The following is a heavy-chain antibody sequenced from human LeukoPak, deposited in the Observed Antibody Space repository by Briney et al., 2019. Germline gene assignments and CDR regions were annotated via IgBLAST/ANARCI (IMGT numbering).Heavy chain of an antibody. CDR1: GGSISSYY. Sequence: SETLSLXCTVSGGSISSYYWSWIRQPAGKGLEWIGRIYTRGSTNYNPSLKSRVTMSADMSKNQFSLKLSSVTAADAAVYYCAGEGHYYDSTGYYYGGEDYWGPGTLVTVSS. V-gene: IGHV4-4*07. J-gene: IGHJ4*02. CDR2: IYTRGST. CDR3: AGEGHYYDSTGYYYGGEDY. D-gene: IGHD3-22*01.